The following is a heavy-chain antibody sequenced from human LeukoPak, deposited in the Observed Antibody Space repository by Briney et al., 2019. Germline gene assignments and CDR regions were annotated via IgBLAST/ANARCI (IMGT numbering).Heavy chain of an antibody. CDR3: ASGSDTWGTQPKYYFDY. V-gene: IGHV4-4*07. J-gene: IGHJ4*02. CDR1: GCSIRNYY. CDR2: VYLSGST. Sequence: PSETLSLTCTVSGCSIRNYYWSWIRQPAGKGLEWIGRVYLSGSTNYNPSLKSRVTMSIDTSKKQFSLMLSSVTAADTAVYYCASGSDTWGTQPKYYFDYWGQGSLVTVSS. D-gene: IGHD2-15*01.